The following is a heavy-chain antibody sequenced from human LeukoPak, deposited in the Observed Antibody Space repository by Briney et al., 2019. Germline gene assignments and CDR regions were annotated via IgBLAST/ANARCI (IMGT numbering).Heavy chain of an antibody. CDR1: GGSISSGDYY. V-gene: IGHV4-30-4*08. Sequence: SQTLSLTCTVSGGSISSGDYYWSWIRQPPGKGLEWIGYIYYSGSTYYNPSLKSRVTISVDTSKNQFSLKLSSVTAADTAVYYCARVLAAAGLYFDYWGQGTLVTVSS. D-gene: IGHD6-13*01. CDR3: ARVLAAAGLYFDY. J-gene: IGHJ4*02. CDR2: IYYSGST.